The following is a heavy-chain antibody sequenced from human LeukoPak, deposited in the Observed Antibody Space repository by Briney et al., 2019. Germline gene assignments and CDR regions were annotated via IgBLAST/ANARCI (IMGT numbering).Heavy chain of an antibody. CDR3: ASQSGGSGSYTFDP. V-gene: IGHV4-39*01. D-gene: IGHD3-10*01. CDR1: GGSISSSSYY. CDR2: IYYSGST. Sequence: SETLSLTCTVSGGSISSSSYYWGWIRQPPGKGLEWIGSIYYSGSTYYNPSLKSRVTISVDTPKNQFSLKLSSVTAADTAVYYCASQSGGSGSYTFDPWGQGTLVTVSS. J-gene: IGHJ5*02.